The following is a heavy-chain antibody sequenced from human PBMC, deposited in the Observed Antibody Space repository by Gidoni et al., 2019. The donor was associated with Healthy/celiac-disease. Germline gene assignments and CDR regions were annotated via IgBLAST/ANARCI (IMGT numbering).Heavy chain of an antibody. CDR1: GFTFSSTS. J-gene: IGHJ6*02. CDR2: ISSSSSYI. CDR3: ARGVDQLLWDVYYYYGMDV. D-gene: IGHD2-2*01. V-gene: IGHV3-21*01. Sequence: EVQLVESGGGLVKPGGSLRLSCAASGFTFSSTSMNWVRQAPGKGLEWVSSISSSSSYIYYADSVKGRFTISRDNAKNSLYLQMNSLRAEDTAVYYCARGVDQLLWDVYYYYGMDVWGQGTTVTVSS.